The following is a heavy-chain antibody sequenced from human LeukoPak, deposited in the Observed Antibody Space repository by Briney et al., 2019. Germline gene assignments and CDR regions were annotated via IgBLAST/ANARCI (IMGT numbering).Heavy chain of an antibody. CDR3: AKGGQSEAIDY. D-gene: IGHD3-16*01. V-gene: IGHV3-23*01. Sequence: GGSLRLSCAASGFTFSGYAMSWVRQAPGKGLEWVSAISGDNTYYADSVKGRFAISRDKSKNTLYLQMNSLRAEDTAVYYCAKGGQSEAIDYWGQGTLVTVSS. J-gene: IGHJ4*02. CDR1: GFTFSGYA. CDR2: ISGDNT.